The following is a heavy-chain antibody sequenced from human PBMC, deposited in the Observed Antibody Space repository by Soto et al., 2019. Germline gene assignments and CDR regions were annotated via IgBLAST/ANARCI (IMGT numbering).Heavy chain of an antibody. Sequence: QVQLQESGPGLVKPSETLSLTCTVSGGSISSYYWSWIRQPPGKGLEWIGYIYYSGSTNYNPSLKSPVTISVDTSKNQFSLKLSSVTAADTAVYYCARDESDYVWGSYRSSWFDPWGQGTLVTVSS. CDR2: IYYSGST. J-gene: IGHJ5*02. CDR1: GGSISSYY. CDR3: ARDESDYVWGSYRSSWFDP. V-gene: IGHV4-59*01. D-gene: IGHD3-16*02.